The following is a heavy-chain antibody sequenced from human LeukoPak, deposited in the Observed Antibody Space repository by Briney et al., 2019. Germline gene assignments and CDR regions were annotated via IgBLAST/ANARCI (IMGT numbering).Heavy chain of an antibody. V-gene: IGHV4-59*01. D-gene: IGHD6-13*01. CDR1: GGSISSYY. J-gene: IGHJ6*03. CDR2: IYYSGST. Sequence: SETLSLTCTVSGGSISSYYWSWIRRPPGKGLEWIGYIYYSGSTNYNPSLKSRVTISVDTSKNQFSLKLSSVTAADTAVYYCARAAEDYYYYMDVWGKGTTVTVSS. CDR3: ARAAEDYYYYMDV.